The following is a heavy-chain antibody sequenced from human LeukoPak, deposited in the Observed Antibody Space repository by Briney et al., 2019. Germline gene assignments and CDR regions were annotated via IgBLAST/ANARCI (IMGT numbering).Heavy chain of an antibody. CDR3: ARGGSRPYYDFWRN. D-gene: IGHD3-3*01. J-gene: IGHJ4*02. CDR2: IYYSGST. CDR1: GGSISSYY. Sequence: SETLSLTCTVSGGSISSYYWSWIRQPPGKGLEWIGYIYYSGSTNYNPSLKSRVTISVDTSKNQFSLKLSSVTAADTAVYYCARGGSRPYYDFWRNWGQGTLVTVPS. V-gene: IGHV4-59*01.